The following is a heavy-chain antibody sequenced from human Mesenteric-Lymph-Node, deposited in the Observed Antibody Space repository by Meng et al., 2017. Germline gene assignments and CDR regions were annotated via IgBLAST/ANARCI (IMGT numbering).Heavy chain of an antibody. CDR3: ARTLIIGDSSGYFPGDF. D-gene: IGHD3-22*01. CDR2: INPHSGGT. V-gene: IGHV1-2*06. CDR1: GYTFTDYF. Sequence: ASVKVSCKASGYTFTDYFIHWVRQAPGQGLEWMGRINPHSGGTNYAQKFQGRVTMTSDTSISTSYMELSELRSDDTAVYYCARTLIIGDSSGYFPGDFWGQGTLVTVSS. J-gene: IGHJ4*02.